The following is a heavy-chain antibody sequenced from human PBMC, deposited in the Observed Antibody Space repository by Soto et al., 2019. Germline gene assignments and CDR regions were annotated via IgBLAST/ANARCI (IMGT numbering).Heavy chain of an antibody. CDR1: GFTFGSYG. CDR2: ISYDGSNK. Sequence: GGSPRLSCTAFGFTFGSYGMHWFRQAPGKGLEWVAVISYDGSNKYYADSVKGRFTISRDDSKNTLDLQMSSLRAEDTAVYYCAKAQDSGYYIRTEFDYWGQGTLVTVSS. D-gene: IGHD5-12*01. V-gene: IGHV3-30*18. J-gene: IGHJ4*02. CDR3: AKAQDSGYYIRTEFDY.